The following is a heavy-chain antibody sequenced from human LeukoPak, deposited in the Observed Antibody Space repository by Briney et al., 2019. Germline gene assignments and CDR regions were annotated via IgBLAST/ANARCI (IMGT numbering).Heavy chain of an antibody. CDR1: GDSISSSSYY. CDR3: ATSSHCSGGSCYSGWFDP. D-gene: IGHD2-15*01. J-gene: IGHJ5*02. CDR2: ISYSGST. Sequence: PSETLSLTCTVSGDSISSSSYYWGWIRQPPGKGLEWIGYISYSGSTNYNPSLKSRVTISVDTSKTQFSLILSSVTAADTAVYYCATSSHCSGGSCYSGWFDPWGQGTLVTVSS. V-gene: IGHV4-61*05.